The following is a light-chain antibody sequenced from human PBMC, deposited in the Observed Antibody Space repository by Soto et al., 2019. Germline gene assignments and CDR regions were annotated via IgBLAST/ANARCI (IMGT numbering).Light chain of an antibody. Sequence: EIVLTQSPGTLSLSPGERATLSCRASQSVSISSLAWYQQKPGQAPRLLIYSASSRATGNPDRFSGSGSGTDFTLTISRLEPEDFAVYYCQQYGSSSYTFGQGTNLEIK. CDR3: QQYGSSSYT. CDR2: SAS. CDR1: QSVSISS. J-gene: IGKJ2*01. V-gene: IGKV3-20*01.